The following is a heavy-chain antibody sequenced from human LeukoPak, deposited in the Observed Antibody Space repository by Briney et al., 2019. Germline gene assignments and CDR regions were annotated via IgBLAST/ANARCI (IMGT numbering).Heavy chain of an antibody. D-gene: IGHD4-17*01. CDR3: AKTTATSEDYFYYYMDV. V-gene: IGHV1-18*01. CDR2: IITYNGHT. J-gene: IGHJ6*03. CDR1: GYTFTSYA. Sequence: ASVKASCMASGYTFTSYAISWVRQAPGQGLEWMGWIITYNGHTYYAQRFQGRLAMTTDTSTSTAYMELRSLRSDDTAVYYCAKTTATSEDYFYYYMDVWGKGTTVTVSS.